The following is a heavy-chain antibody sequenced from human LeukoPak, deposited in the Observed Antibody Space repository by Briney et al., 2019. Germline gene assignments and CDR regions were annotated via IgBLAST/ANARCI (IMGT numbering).Heavy chain of an antibody. D-gene: IGHD3-22*01. CDR1: GFTFTSYW. CDR3: ARQTYYYDSSGYYSDYYGMDV. Sequence: GGSLRLSCAASGFTFTSYWMTWVRQAPGKGLEWVSYISSSGSTIYYADSVKGRFTISRDNAKNSLYLQMNSLRAEDTAVYYCARQTYYYDSSGYYSDYYGMDVWGQGTTVTVSS. J-gene: IGHJ6*02. CDR2: ISSSGSTI. V-gene: IGHV3-48*03.